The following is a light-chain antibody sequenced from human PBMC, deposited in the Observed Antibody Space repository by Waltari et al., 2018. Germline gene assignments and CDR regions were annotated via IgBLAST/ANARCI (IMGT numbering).Light chain of an antibody. Sequence: EIVLTQSPGTLSLSPGERAPLSCRASQSVSSSYLAWYQQKPGQAPRLLIYGASSRATGIPDRFSGSGSGTDFTLTISRLEPADFAVYYCQQYGSSPPTFGQGTRLEIK. CDR1: QSVSSSY. CDR2: GAS. CDR3: QQYGSSPPT. V-gene: IGKV3-20*01. J-gene: IGKJ5*01.